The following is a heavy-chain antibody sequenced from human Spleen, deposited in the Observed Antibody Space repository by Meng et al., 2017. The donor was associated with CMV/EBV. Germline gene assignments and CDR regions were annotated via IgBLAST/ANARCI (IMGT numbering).Heavy chain of an antibody. Sequence: VYGGSFSGYYWSWIRQPPGKGLEWIGETIHGGKTDYNPSLKSRLSISLDTSNNQFSMRLKSVTAADTAVYYCARGGGLRWSWYFDLWGRGTLVTVSS. CDR2: TIHGGKT. CDR1: GGSFSGYY. V-gene: IGHV4-34*01. CDR3: ARGGGLRWSWYFDL. D-gene: IGHD4-23*01. J-gene: IGHJ2*01.